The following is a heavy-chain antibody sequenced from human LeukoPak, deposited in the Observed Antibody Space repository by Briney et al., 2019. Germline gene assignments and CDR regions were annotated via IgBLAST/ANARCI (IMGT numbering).Heavy chain of an antibody. V-gene: IGHV1-8*03. CDR3: ARSIGEAFRSGYYYYYMDV. J-gene: IGHJ6*03. CDR2: MNPNSGNT. Sequence: GASVKVSCNASGYTFTSYDINWVRQATGQGLEWMGWMNPNSGNTGYAQKFQGRVTITRNTSISTAYMELSSLRSEDTAVYYCARSIGEAFRSGYYYYYMDVWGKGTTVTVSS. CDR1: GYTFTSYD. D-gene: IGHD3-3*01.